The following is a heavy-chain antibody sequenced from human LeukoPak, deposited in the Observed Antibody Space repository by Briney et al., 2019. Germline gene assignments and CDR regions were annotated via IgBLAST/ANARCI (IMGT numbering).Heavy chain of an antibody. D-gene: IGHD5-12*01. CDR3: ARDQIRGYDLDYYYGMDV. CDR2: TYYRSKWYN. Sequence: SQTLSLTCAVSGDSVSSTSAAWTWIRQSPSTGLEWLGRTYYRSKWYNDYAVSVKSRITINPDTSKNRFSLQLKSVTPEDTAVYYCARDQIRGYDLDYYYGMDVWGQGTTVIVSS. J-gene: IGHJ6*02. V-gene: IGHV6-1*01. CDR1: GDSVSSTSAA.